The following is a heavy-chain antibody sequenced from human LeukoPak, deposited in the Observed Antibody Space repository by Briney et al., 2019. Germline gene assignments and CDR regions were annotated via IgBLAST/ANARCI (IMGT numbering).Heavy chain of an antibody. Sequence: PSETLSLTCTVSGGSISSYYWSWIRQPPGKGLEWIGYIYDSGSTKYNPSLKSRVTISVETSKNQFSLMLTSVTAADTAVYYCARDGYNIDAFDSWGQGTMVTVSS. CDR2: IYDSGST. CDR3: ARDGYNIDAFDS. J-gene: IGHJ3*02. CDR1: GGSISSYY. D-gene: IGHD1-1*01. V-gene: IGHV4-59*01.